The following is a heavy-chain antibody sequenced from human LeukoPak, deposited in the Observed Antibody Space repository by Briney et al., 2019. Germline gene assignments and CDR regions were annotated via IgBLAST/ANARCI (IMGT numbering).Heavy chain of an antibody. CDR2: ISGSGGST. V-gene: IGHV3-23*01. CDR1: GFTFSSYA. Sequence: GGSLRLSCAASGFTFSSYAMNWVRQAPGKGLEWVSAISGSGGSTYYADSVKGRYTISRDNSKNTLYLQMNSLRAEDTAVYYCAKEHIAVVTGVQDYWGQGTLVTVSS. D-gene: IGHD2-21*02. CDR3: AKEHIAVVTGVQDY. J-gene: IGHJ4*02.